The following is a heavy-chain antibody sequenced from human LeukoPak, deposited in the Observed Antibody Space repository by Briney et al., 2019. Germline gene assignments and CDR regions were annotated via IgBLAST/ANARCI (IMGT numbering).Heavy chain of an antibody. Sequence: GGSLRLSCAASGFTFSNYGMHWGRQAPGKGLEWVAIVWYDGATQYYIDSVRGRFTISRDNSKNTLYLQMDSLRAEDTAVYSCAKRGAVAGTLSYYAMDVWGQGTTVTVS. V-gene: IGHV3-33*06. CDR3: AKRGAVAGTLSYYAMDV. CDR1: GFTFSNYG. D-gene: IGHD6-19*01. J-gene: IGHJ6*02. CDR2: VWYDGATQ.